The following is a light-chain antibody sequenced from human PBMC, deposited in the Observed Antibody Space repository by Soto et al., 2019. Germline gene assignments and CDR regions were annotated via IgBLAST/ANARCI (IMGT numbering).Light chain of an antibody. CDR2: GSS. CDR1: QSVSNKY. V-gene: IGKV3-20*01. CDR3: QQYGSSPPYT. J-gene: IGKJ2*01. Sequence: EVVLTQSPGTLSLSPGERATLSCRASQSVSNKYLAWYQQKPGQAPRLLIFGSSDRATGIPDRFSGSASGRDFTLTISRLEPEDCAVYYCQQYGSSPPYTFGQGTKLEIK.